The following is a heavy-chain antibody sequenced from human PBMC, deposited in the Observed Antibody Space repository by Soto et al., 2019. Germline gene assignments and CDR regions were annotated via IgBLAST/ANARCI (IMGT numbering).Heavy chain of an antibody. CDR1: GFTFSSYA. Sequence: EVQLLESGGGLVQPGGSLRLSCAASGFTFSSYAMNWVRQAPGKGLEWVSVISGSGGSTYYVDSVKGRFTISRDNSKNTLYLQMNSLGVEDTAVYHCARGPGWFGDWGQGTLVTVSS. CDR3: ARGPGWFGD. V-gene: IGHV3-23*01. D-gene: IGHD3-10*01. CDR2: ISGSGGST. J-gene: IGHJ4*02.